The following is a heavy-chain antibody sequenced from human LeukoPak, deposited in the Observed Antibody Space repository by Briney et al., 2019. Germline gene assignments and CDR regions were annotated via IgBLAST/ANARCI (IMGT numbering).Heavy chain of an antibody. V-gene: IGHV3-66*01. CDR2: IYSGGTT. CDR3: ARDLEAANTYYFDY. J-gene: IGHJ4*02. D-gene: IGHD6-13*01. Sequence: GGSLRLSCAASGFTVSSSYMSWVRQAPGKGLEWVSVIYSGGTTYYADSVKGRFTISRDNSKNTVYLQVNSLRDEDTAVYYCARDLEAANTYYFDYWGQGTMVTVSS. CDR1: GFTVSSSY.